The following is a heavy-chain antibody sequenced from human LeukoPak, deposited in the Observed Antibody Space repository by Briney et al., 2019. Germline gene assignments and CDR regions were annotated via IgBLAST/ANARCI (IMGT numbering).Heavy chain of an antibody. CDR2: IYHSGST. D-gene: IGHD3-22*01. CDR1: GYSISSGYY. J-gene: IGHJ4*02. Sequence: SETLSLTCTVSGYSISSGYYWGWIRQPPGKGLEWIGSIYHSGSTYYNPSLKSRVTISVDTSKNQFSLKLSSVTAADTAVYYCARENSSGYYYVLSTFDYWGQGTLVTVSS. V-gene: IGHV4-38-2*02. CDR3: ARENSSGYYYVLSTFDY.